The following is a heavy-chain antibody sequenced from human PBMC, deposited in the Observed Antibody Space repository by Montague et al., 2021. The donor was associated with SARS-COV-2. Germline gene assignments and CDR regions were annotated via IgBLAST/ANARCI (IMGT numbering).Heavy chain of an antibody. CDR2: IHTSGST. V-gene: IGHV4-61*02. J-gene: IGHJ4*02. D-gene: IGHD2-21*02. Sequence: TLSLTCTVSGGSIIYGSYFWTWIRQPAGKGLEWIGRIHTSGSTNYNPSLKSRVAISIDTSKDQFSLELSSVTAADTAVYYCASSQCGGDCYSGQGTLVTVSS. CDR3: ASSQCGGDCY. CDR1: GGSIIYGSYF.